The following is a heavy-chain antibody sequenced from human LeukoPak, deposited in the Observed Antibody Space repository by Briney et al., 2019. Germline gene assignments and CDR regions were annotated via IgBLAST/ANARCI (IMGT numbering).Heavy chain of an antibody. J-gene: IGHJ4*02. CDR1: GFTFSNAW. Sequence: GGSLRLSCAASGFTFSNAWMSWVRQAPGKGLEWVGRIKSKTDGGTTDYAAPVKGRFTISRDDSKNTLYLQMNSLRAEDTAVYYCASLSLRWPDYWGQGTLVTVSS. CDR2: IKSKTDGGTT. D-gene: IGHD4-23*01. V-gene: IGHV3-15*01. CDR3: ASLSLRWPDY.